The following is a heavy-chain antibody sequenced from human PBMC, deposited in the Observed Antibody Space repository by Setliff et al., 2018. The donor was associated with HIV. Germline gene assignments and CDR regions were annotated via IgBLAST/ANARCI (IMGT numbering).Heavy chain of an antibody. J-gene: IGHJ1*01. CDR1: GFTFDDYA. CDR3: ARDDYFQH. Sequence: GGSLRLSCAASGFTFDDYAIHWVRQAPGKGLEWVSGITWNSGSTSYADSVKGQFTISRDNAKNTLYLQMNSLRAEDTAVYYCARDDYFQHWGQGTLVTVSS. V-gene: IGHV3-9*01. CDR2: ITWNSGST.